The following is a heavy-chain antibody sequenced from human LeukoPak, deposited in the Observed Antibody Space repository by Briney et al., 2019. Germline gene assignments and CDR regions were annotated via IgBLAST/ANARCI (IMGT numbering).Heavy chain of an antibody. D-gene: IGHD2-21*01. CDR2: INTTSSGI. V-gene: IGHV3-48*01. J-gene: IGHJ4*02. Sequence: GGSLRLSCAASGFTFSDYSMNWVRQAPGKGLEWVSYINTTSSGIYYADSVKGQFTISRDQSKNTLFLQMNNLRVEDTAVYFCTRDPVTYCGGDCWGQGTLVTVSS. CDR1: GFTFSDYS. CDR3: TRDPVTYCGGDC.